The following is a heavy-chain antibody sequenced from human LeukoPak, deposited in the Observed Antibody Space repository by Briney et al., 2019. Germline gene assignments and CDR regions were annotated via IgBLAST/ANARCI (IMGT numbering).Heavy chain of an antibody. V-gene: IGHV3-9*01. CDR2: ISWNSGSI. D-gene: IGHD1-14*01. Sequence: GGSLRLSCAASGFTFDDYAMHWVRQAPGKGLEWVSGISWNSGSIGYADSVKGRFTISRDNAKNSLYLQMNSLRAEDTALYYCAKGSYRDNNDAFDIWGQGTMVTVSS. J-gene: IGHJ3*02. CDR1: GFTFDDYA. CDR3: AKGSYRDNNDAFDI.